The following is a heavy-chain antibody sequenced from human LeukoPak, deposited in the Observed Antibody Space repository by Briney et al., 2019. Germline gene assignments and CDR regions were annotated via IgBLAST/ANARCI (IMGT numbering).Heavy chain of an antibody. Sequence: GGSLRLSCAASGFTFSNYSMNWVRQAPGKGLEWVSVISGGGGSTYYADSVKGRFTTSRDNSKNTLYLQMNSLRAEDTAVYYCTTSLPHIVDVTASDGGNWGQGTLVTVSS. CDR1: GFTFSNYS. V-gene: IGHV3-23*01. CDR3: TTSLPHIVDVTASDGGN. J-gene: IGHJ4*02. CDR2: ISGGGGST. D-gene: IGHD2-21*02.